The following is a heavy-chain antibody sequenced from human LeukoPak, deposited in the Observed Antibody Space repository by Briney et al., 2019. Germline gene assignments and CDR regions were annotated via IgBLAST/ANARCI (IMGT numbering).Heavy chain of an antibody. Sequence: SETLSLTCAVYGGSITSYYWSWIRQTPGRGLEWVGEIHYTGATSYNPSLKSRATISTDTSKNQFSLRLSSVTAADTAVYCCARGNILTGYCFDFWGQGALVTVSS. V-gene: IGHV4-34*01. CDR2: IHYTGAT. J-gene: IGHJ4*02. CDR1: GGSITSYY. D-gene: IGHD3-9*01. CDR3: ARGNILTGYCFDF.